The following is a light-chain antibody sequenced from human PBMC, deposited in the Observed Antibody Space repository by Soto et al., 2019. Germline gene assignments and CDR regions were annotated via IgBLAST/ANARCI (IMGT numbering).Light chain of an antibody. CDR3: MQATQFPRT. CDR2: KIS. CDR1: QSLVHADGSTY. V-gene: IGKV2-24*01. J-gene: IGKJ1*01. Sequence: DIVMTQSPLSSPVTLGQPASISCRSSQSLVHADGSTYLSWLQQRPGQPPRLLIYKISNRLSGVPGRFSGSGAGTYFTLKISRVEAEDVGVYYCMQATQFPRTFGQGTKVEIE.